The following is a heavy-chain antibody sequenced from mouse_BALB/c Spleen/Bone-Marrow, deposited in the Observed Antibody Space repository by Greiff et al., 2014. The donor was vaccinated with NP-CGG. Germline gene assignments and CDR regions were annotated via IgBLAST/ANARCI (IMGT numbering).Heavy chain of an antibody. CDR1: EYEFPSHD. Sequence: EVQLVESGGGLVQPGESLKLSCESNEYEFPSHDMSWVRKTPEKRLELVAAINSDGGSTYYPDTMERRFIISRDNSKKTLYLQVSSLRSEDTAFYYCARHGDYYGSSLFAYWGQGTLVTVSA. J-gene: IGHJ3*01. CDR2: INSDGGST. CDR3: ARHGDYYGSSLFAY. D-gene: IGHD1-1*01. V-gene: IGHV5-2*01.